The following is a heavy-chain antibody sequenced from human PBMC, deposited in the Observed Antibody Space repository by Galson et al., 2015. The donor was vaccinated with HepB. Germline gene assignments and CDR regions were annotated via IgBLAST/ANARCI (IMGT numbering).Heavy chain of an antibody. CDR2: ISAGSGDT. CDR3: ARPNYYGSGSYLDWFDP. D-gene: IGHD3-10*01. CDR1: GYTFNNYA. J-gene: IGHJ5*02. V-gene: IGHV1-3*01. Sequence: SVKVSCKASGYTFNNYAVNWVRQAPGQRLEWIGWISAGSGDTKYSQKFQGRVTITRDTSASTCYMELRSLRSEDTAVYYCARPNYYGSGSYLDWFDPWGQGTLVTVSS.